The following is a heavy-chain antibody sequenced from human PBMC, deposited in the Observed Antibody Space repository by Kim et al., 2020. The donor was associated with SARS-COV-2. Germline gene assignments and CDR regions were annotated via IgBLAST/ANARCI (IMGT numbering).Heavy chain of an antibody. Sequence: GGSLRLSCAASGFTFSNHPMSWVRQAPGKGLEWVSTISGDDTYYADSVKGRFTISRDISKDTLYLQMNSLRVEDTAVYHCAKCGWGLGTFYYAMDVWGQGTTVTVSS. V-gene: IGHV3-23*01. CDR2: ISGDDT. J-gene: IGHJ6*02. D-gene: IGHD6-19*01. CDR3: AKCGWGLGTFYYAMDV. CDR1: GFTFSNHP.